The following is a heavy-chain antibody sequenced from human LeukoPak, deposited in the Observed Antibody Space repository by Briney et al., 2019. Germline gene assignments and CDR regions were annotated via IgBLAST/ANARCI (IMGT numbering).Heavy chain of an antibody. CDR1: GYTFTGYY. CDR2: INPNSGGT. CDR3: ARVDGYCSSTSCYYYFDY. D-gene: IGHD2-2*01. Sequence: GASVKVSCKASGYTFTGYYIHWVRQAPGQGLEWMGRINPNSGGTNYAQKFQGRVTMTRDTSISTAYMELSRLRSDDTAVYYCARVDGYCSSTSCYYYFDYWGQGTLVTVSS. V-gene: IGHV1-2*06. J-gene: IGHJ4*02.